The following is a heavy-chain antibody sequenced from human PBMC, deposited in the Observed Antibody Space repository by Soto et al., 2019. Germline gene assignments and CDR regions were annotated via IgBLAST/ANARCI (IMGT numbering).Heavy chain of an antibody. V-gene: IGHV1-18*01. Sequence: ASVKVSCKASGYTFTSYGISWVRQALGQGLEWMGWISAYNGNTNYAQKLQGRVTMTTDTSTSTAYMELRSLRSDDTAVYYCARDRGLVATIKSAFDIWGQGTMVTVSS. D-gene: IGHD5-12*01. CDR1: GYTFTSYG. J-gene: IGHJ3*02. CDR2: ISAYNGNT. CDR3: ARDRGLVATIKSAFDI.